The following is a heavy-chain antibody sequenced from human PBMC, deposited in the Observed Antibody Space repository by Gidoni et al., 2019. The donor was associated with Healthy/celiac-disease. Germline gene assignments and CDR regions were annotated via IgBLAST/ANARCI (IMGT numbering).Heavy chain of an antibody. D-gene: IGHD3-10*01. J-gene: IGHJ5*02. CDR1: GGSISSSNW. CDR3: ARRIDYYGSGSYYNTNWFDP. V-gene: IGHV4-4*02. CDR2: IYHSGST. Sequence: QVQLQESGPGLVKPSGTLSLTCAVSGGSISSSNWWSWVRQPPGKGLEWIGEIYHSGSTNYNPSLKSRVTISVDKSKNQFSLKLSSVTAADTAVYYCARRIDYYGSGSYYNTNWFDPWGQGTLVTVSS.